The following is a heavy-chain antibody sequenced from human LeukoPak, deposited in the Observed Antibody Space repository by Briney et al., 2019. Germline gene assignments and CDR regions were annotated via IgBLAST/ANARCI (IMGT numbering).Heavy chain of an antibody. Sequence: GGSLRLSCAASGFTFSSYSMNWVRQAPGKGLEWVSYISSSSSTIYYADSVKGRFTISRDNAKNSLYLQMNSLRAEDTAVYYCAKGTGSVNCSSTSCYPFFDYWGQGTLVTVSS. CDR2: ISSSSSTI. V-gene: IGHV3-48*01. CDR1: GFTFSSYS. D-gene: IGHD2-2*01. CDR3: AKGTGSVNCSSTSCYPFFDY. J-gene: IGHJ4*02.